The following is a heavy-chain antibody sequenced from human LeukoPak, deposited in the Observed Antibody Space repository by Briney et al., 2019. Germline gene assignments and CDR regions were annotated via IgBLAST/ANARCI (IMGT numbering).Heavy chain of an antibody. J-gene: IGHJ4*02. CDR3: ARGLRYYGSGSNFDY. D-gene: IGHD3-10*01. CDR1: GGSFSGYY. Sequence: TSETLSLTCAVYGGSFSGYYWSWIRQPPGKGLEWIGEINHSGSTNYNPSLKSRVTISVDTSKNQFSLKLSSVTAADTAVYYCARGLRYYGSGSNFDYWGQGTLVTVSS. V-gene: IGHV4-34*01. CDR2: INHSGST.